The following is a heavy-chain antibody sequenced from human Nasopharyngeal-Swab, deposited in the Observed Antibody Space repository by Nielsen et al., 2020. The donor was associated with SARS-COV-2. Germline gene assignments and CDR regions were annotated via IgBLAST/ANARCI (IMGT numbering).Heavy chain of an antibody. D-gene: IGHD6-13*01. Sequence: GGSLRLSCAASGFTFSSYAMSWVRQAPGKGLEWVSAISGSGGGTYYADSVKGRFTISRDNSKNTLYLQMNSLRAEDTAVYYCAKDVGSGQQLALYYFDYWGQGTLVTSPQ. V-gene: IGHV3-23*01. CDR2: ISGSGGGT. J-gene: IGHJ4*02. CDR3: AKDVGSGQQLALYYFDY. CDR1: GFTFSSYA.